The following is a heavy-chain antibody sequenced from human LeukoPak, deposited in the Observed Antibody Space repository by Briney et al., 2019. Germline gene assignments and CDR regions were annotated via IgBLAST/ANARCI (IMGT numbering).Heavy chain of an antibody. CDR3: AKEAQNSGRYLPEYYFDS. Sequence: PGRSLRLSCEGSGFDFSRYGMHWVRQAPGKGLEWVAMIWFDESNKYYVDSVQGRFTISRDNSKNMMYLQMNSLRVEDTAVYYCAKEAQNSGRYLPEYYFDSWGQGTLVTVSS. D-gene: IGHD5-12*01. CDR1: GFDFSRYG. J-gene: IGHJ4*02. CDR2: IWFDESNK. V-gene: IGHV3-33*06.